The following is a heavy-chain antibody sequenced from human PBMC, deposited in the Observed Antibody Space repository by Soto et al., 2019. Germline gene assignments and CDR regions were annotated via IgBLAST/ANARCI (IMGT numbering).Heavy chain of an antibody. J-gene: IGHJ6*02. V-gene: IGHV1-69*01. CDR1: GGTFSSYA. CDR2: IIPIFGTA. CDR3: AREEYCSGGSCQKGYYYGMDV. Sequence: QVQLVQSGAEVKKPGSSVKVSCKASGGTFSSYAISWVRQAPGQGLEWMGGIIPIFGTANYAQKFQGRVTITADESTSTADMELSSLRSEDTAVYYCAREEYCSGGSCQKGYYYGMDVWGQGTTVTVSS. D-gene: IGHD2-15*01.